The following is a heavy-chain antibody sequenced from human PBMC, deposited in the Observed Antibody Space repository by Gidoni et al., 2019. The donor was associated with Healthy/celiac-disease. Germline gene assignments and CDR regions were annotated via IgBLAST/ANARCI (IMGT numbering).Heavy chain of an antibody. J-gene: IGHJ6*02. D-gene: IGHD3-10*01. Sequence: QVQLVQSGAEVKKPGASVKVSCKASGYTFTSYYMHWVRQAPGQGLEWMGIINPSGGSTSYAQKFQGRVTMTRDTSTSTVYMELSSLRSEDTAVYYCARESITMVRGTWDYYGMDVWGQGTTVTVSS. V-gene: IGHV1-46*03. CDR2: INPSGGST. CDR3: ARESITMVRGTWDYYGMDV. CDR1: GYTFTSYY.